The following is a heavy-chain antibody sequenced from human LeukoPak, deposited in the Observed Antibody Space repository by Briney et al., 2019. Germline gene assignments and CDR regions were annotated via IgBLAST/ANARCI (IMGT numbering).Heavy chain of an antibody. CDR1: GFTFSSYS. V-gene: IGHV3-21*01. J-gene: IGHJ4*02. Sequence: GGSLRLSCAASGFTFSSYSMNWVRQAPGKGLEWVSSISSSSSYIYYADSVKGRFTISRDNSKNTLYLQMNSLRAQDTAVYYCAKGPLHYYDSSGYYYFDYWGQGTLVTVSS. D-gene: IGHD3-22*01. CDR3: AKGPLHYYDSSGYYYFDY. CDR2: ISSSSSYI.